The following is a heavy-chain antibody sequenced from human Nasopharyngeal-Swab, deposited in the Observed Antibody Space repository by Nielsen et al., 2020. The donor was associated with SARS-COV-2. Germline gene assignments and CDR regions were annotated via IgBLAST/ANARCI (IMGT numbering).Heavy chain of an antibody. V-gene: IGHV3-64D*09. Sequence: SAISGRGGSTLYADSVKGRFTISRDNSKNTLYLQMSSLRAEDTSVYYCEKDLPHVHQARLEWLLLDYWGQGTLVTVSS. J-gene: IGHJ4*02. D-gene: IGHD3-3*01. CDR3: EKDLPHVHQARLEWLLLDY. CDR2: ISGRGGST.